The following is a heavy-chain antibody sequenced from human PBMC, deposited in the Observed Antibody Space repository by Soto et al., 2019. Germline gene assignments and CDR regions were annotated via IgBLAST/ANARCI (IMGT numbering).Heavy chain of an antibody. D-gene: IGHD3-3*01. J-gene: IGHJ6*03. CDR2: ISAYNGNT. V-gene: IGHV1-18*01. CDR1: GYTFTSYG. CDR3: ARVAYGRITIFGVVTTDYYYMDV. Sequence: QVQLVQSGAEVKKPGASVKVSCKASGYTFTSYGISWVRQAPGQGLEWMGWISAYNGNTNYAQKLQGRVTMTTDTSTSTDYMERRSLRSDDTAVYYCARVAYGRITIFGVVTTDYYYMDVWGKGTTVTVSS.